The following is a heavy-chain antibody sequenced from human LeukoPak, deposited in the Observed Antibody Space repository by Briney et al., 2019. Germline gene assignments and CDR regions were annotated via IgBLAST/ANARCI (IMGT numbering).Heavy chain of an antibody. CDR3: ARVGGANYYYYGMDV. V-gene: IGHV4-59*01. J-gene: IGHJ6*02. Sequence: SETLSLTCTVSGGSISSYYWSWIRQPPGKGLEWIGYIYYSGSTNYNPSLKSRVTISVDTSKNQFSLKLSSVTAADTAVYYCARVGGANYYYYGMDVWGQGTTVTVSS. D-gene: IGHD4-23*01. CDR2: IYYSGST. CDR1: GGSISSYY.